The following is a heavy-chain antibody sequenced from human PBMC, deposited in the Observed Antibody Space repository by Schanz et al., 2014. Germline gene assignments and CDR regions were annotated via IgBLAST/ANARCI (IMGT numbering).Heavy chain of an antibody. D-gene: IGHD6-25*01. Sequence: QVQLQESGPGLVKPSQTLSLTCTVSGGSIRSGTYYWSWIRQPAGKGLEWIGRIYTRGSTNYNPSPKTQAPKPRNAPKNQCSRSRGSGAAADTAVYYCAREPLSGYNWFDPWGQGSLVTVSS. CDR1: GGSIRSGTYY. J-gene: IGHJ5*02. CDR3: AREPLSGYNWFDP. V-gene: IGHV4-61*02. CDR2: IYTRGST.